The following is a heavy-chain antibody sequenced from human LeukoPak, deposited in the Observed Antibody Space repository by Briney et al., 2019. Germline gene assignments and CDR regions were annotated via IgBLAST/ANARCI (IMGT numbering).Heavy chain of an antibody. CDR2: IRYDGSNK. CDR1: GVTFSSYG. D-gene: IGHD3-22*01. CDR3: AKDSAYYYDSSGSYD. V-gene: IGHV3-30*02. J-gene: IGHJ4*02. Sequence: GGSLRLSCAASGVTFSSYGMHWVRQAPGKGLEWVAFIRYDGSNKYYAHSVRGRFTISRDSSKNTLYLQMNSLRAEDTAVYYCAKDSAYYYDSSGSYDWGQGTLVTVSS.